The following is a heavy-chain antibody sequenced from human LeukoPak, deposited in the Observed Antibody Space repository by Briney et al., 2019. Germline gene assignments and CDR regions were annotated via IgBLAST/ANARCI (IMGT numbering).Heavy chain of an antibody. CDR2: ISTNGGST. Sequence: PGGSLRLSCAASGFTFSSYDMHWVRQAPGKGLEYVSAISTNGGSTYYANSVKGRFTISRDNSKNTLYLQMGSLRPEDMAVYYCARDMYWGSRYYYMDVWGKGTTVTVSS. J-gene: IGHJ6*03. CDR3: ARDMYWGSRYYYMDV. D-gene: IGHD3-16*01. V-gene: IGHV3-64*01. CDR1: GFTFSSYD.